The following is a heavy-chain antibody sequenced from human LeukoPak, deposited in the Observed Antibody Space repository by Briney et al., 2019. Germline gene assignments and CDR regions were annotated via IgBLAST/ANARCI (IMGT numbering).Heavy chain of an antibody. CDR2: ISAAGGAT. D-gene: IGHD1-1*01. V-gene: IGHV3-23*01. CDR3: ARGVQLWYFDY. J-gene: IGHJ4*01. Sequence: GGSLRLSCAASGFTFRDYAITWVRQAPGKGLEWVSSISAAGGATYYADSVKGRFAISRVNSKNVVYLQMNSLRPDDTAVYYCARGVQLWYFDYWGHGTLVTVSS. CDR1: GFTFRDYA.